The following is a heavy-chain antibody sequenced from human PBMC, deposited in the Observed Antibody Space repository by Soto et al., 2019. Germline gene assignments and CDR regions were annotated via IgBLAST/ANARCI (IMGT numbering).Heavy chain of an antibody. D-gene: IGHD2-15*01. CDR2: IRNKANSYAT. Sequence: EVQLVESGGGLVQPGGSLKLSCAASGFTFSGSSVHWVRQASGKGLEWVGRIRNKANSYATAYAASVRGRFTISRXDSKNTAFLQMNSLNTEDTAVYYCISHSPEDMIRTWGQGTLVTVSS. V-gene: IGHV3-73*02. J-gene: IGHJ4*02. CDR1: GFTFSGSS. CDR3: ISHSPEDMIRT.